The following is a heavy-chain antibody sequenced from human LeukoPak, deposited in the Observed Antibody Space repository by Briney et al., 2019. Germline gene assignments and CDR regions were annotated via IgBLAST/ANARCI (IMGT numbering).Heavy chain of an antibody. V-gene: IGHV2-5*02. CDR1: GFSLSTSGVG. J-gene: IGHJ4*02. CDR3: AHRGPLTGYLSFDY. Sequence: SGPTLVKPTQTLTLTCTFSGFSLSTSGVGVGWIRQPPGKALEWLALIYWDDDKRYSPSLKSRLTITKDTSKNQVVLTMTNMDPVDTATYCCAHRGPLTGYLSFDYWGQGTLVTVSS. CDR2: IYWDDDK. D-gene: IGHD3-9*01.